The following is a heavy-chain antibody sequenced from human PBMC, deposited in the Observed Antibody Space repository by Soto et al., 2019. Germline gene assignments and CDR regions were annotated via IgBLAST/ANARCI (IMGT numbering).Heavy chain of an antibody. D-gene: IGHD3-10*01. Sequence: PSETLSLTCGGYGGSFSAYYWSWIRQPPGKGLEWIGEINHSGGTSYNPSLKSRVTISVDTSKSQFSLKLTSVTAADTAVYYCARGRWYYYGSGSYITSYHYGMAVWGQGTTVTVS. CDR1: GGSFSAYY. CDR2: INHSGGT. V-gene: IGHV4-34*01. CDR3: ARGRWYYYGSGSYITSYHYGMAV. J-gene: IGHJ6*02.